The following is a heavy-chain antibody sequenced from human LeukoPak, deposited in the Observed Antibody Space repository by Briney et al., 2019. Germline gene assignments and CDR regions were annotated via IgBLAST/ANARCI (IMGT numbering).Heavy chain of an antibody. CDR1: GFTFSSYS. Sequence: GGSLRLSCAASGFTFSSYSMNWVRQAPGKGLEWVSSISSSSSYIYYADSVKGRFTISRDNAKNSLYLQMNGLRAEDTAVYYCARVGGFNAFDIWGQGTMVTVSS. J-gene: IGHJ3*02. D-gene: IGHD2-15*01. CDR3: ARVGGFNAFDI. CDR2: ISSSSSYI. V-gene: IGHV3-21*01.